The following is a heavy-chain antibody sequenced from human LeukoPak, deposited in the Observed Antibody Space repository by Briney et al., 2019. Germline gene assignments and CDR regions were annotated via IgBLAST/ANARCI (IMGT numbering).Heavy chain of an antibody. J-gene: IGHJ6*03. V-gene: IGHV4-39*07. CDR2: IYYSGST. CDR1: GGSISSSSYY. Sequence: SETLSLTCTVSGGSISSSSYYWGWIRQPPGKGLEWIGSIYYSGSTYYNPSLKSRVTISVDTSKNQFSLKLSSVTAADTAVYYCARGIPPLGRYYYMDVWGKGTTVTVSS. CDR3: ARGIPPLGRYYYMDV.